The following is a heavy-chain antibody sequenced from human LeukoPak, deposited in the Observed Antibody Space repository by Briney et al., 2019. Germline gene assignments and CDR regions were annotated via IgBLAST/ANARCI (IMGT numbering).Heavy chain of an antibody. Sequence: GGSLRLPCAASGFTFSNYAMNWVRQAPGKGLEWVSAISASGDTTYYADSVKGRFTISRDNSKNTLYLQMNSLRAEDTAVYYCARDQVVVIVLFDYWGQGTLVTVSS. J-gene: IGHJ4*02. CDR3: ARDQVVVIVLFDY. CDR2: ISASGDTT. V-gene: IGHV3-23*01. CDR1: GFTFSNYA. D-gene: IGHD3-22*01.